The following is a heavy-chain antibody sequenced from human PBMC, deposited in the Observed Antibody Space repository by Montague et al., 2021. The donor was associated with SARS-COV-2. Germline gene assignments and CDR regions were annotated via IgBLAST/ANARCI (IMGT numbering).Heavy chain of an antibody. CDR3: ARGLGRIEDV. CDR2: INHSGST. D-gene: IGHD1-26*01. J-gene: IGHJ4*02. CDR1: GGSFSGYY. V-gene: IGHV4-34*01. Sequence: SETLSLTCAVYGGSFSGYYWSWIRQPPGKGLEWIGEINHSGSTNYNPSLKSRVTISVDTSKNQFSLKLSSVTAADTAVYYCARGLGRIEDVWGQGTLVTVSS.